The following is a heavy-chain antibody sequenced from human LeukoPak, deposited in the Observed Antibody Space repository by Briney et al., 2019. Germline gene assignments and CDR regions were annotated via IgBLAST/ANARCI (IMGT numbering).Heavy chain of an antibody. V-gene: IGHV4-31*03. CDR1: GGSISSGGYY. CDR2: IYYSGST. Sequence: SETLSLTCTVSGGSISSGGYYWSWIRQHPGKGLEWIGNIYYSGSTSYNPSLKSRVTISVDTSKNQFSLKLSSVTAADTAVYYCARDWSLDYWGQGTLVTVSS. J-gene: IGHJ4*02. CDR3: ARDWSLDY.